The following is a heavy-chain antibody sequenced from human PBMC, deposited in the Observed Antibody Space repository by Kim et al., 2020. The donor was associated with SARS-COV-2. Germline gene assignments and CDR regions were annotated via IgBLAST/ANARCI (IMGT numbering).Heavy chain of an antibody. Sequence: IYYADSVKGRFTISRDNAKNSLYLQMNSLRAEDTAVYYCALETAALDFDYWGQGTLVTVSS. V-gene: IGHV3-48*03. CDR2: I. D-gene: IGHD5-18*01. J-gene: IGHJ4*02. CDR3: ALETAALDFDY.